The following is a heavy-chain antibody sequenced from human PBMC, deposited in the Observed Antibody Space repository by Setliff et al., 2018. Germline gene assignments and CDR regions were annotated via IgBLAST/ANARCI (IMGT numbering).Heavy chain of an antibody. Sequence: GGSLRLSCAASGFTLSNAWMIWVRQAPGKGLEWVGQIKSKPDGGAAEYASPVRGRFTISRDDSKSTLYLQMGSLKTEDTAVYYCSTAEGDSSSCYHNMDVWGQGSTVTVSS. CDR2: IKSKPDGGAA. J-gene: IGHJ6*02. CDR3: STAEGDSSSCYHNMDV. V-gene: IGHV3-15*01. CDR1: GFTLSNAW. D-gene: IGHD6-6*01.